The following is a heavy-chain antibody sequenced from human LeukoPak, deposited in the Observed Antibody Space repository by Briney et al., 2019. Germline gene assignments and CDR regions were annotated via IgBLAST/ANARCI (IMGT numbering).Heavy chain of an antibody. D-gene: IGHD3-3*02. CDR2: LKGDGSER. CDR3: TRAFSYIAY. Sequence: GGSLRLSCVASGFTFSSYWMTWVRQTPGKGLEWLASLKGDGSERYYVDSVKDRFTITRDNTKNSLYLQMNSLRAEDTAAYYCTRAFSYIAYWGQGTLVTVSP. CDR1: GFTFSSYW. J-gene: IGHJ4*02. V-gene: IGHV3-7*03.